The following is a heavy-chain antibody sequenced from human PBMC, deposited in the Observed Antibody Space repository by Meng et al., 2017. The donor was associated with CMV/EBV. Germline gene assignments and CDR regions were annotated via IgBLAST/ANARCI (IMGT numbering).Heavy chain of an antibody. V-gene: IGHV4-34*01. D-gene: IGHD5-12*01. CDR3: ARGRRLRPFDY. CDR2: INHSGST. J-gene: IGHJ4*02. Sequence: LTCAVYGGSFSGYYWSWIRQPPGKGLEWIGEINHSGSTNYNPSLKGRVTISVDTSKNQFSLKLSSVTAADTAVYYCARGRRLRPFDYWGQGTLVTVSS. CDR1: GGSFSGYY.